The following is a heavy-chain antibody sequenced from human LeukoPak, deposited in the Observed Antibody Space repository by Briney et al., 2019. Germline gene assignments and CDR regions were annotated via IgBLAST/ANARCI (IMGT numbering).Heavy chain of an antibody. CDR1: GFTFSSYA. V-gene: IGHV3-7*03. CDR2: INHNGNVN. J-gene: IGHJ6*02. D-gene: IGHD3-16*01. Sequence: GGSLRLSCAASGFTFSSYAMSWARQAPGKGLEWVASINHNGNVNSYVDSVKGRFTISRDNAKNSLYLQMSNLRAEDTAVYFCARGGGLDVWGQGATVTVSS. CDR3: ARGGGLDV.